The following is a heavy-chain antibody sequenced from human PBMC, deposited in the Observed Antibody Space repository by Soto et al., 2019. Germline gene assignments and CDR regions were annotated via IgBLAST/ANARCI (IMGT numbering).Heavy chain of an antibody. CDR3: ARAFGGAYDAFDI. Sequence: QVQLVESGGGVVQPGRSLRLSCAASGFTFSSYAMHWVRQAPGKGLEWVAVISYDGGNKYYADSVKGRFTIFRDNSKNTLYLQMNSLRAEDTAVYYCARAFGGAYDAFDIWGQGTMVTVSS. CDR1: GFTFSSYA. CDR2: ISYDGGNK. J-gene: IGHJ3*02. V-gene: IGHV3-30-3*01. D-gene: IGHD3-10*01.